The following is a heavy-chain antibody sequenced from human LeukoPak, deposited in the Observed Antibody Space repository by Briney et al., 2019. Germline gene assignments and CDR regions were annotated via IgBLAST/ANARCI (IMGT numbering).Heavy chain of an antibody. D-gene: IGHD3-10*01. CDR1: GFTFSSYW. CDR3: ARAPDSLVERFGTPSPPK. CDR2: IKQDGSEK. J-gene: IGHJ4*02. V-gene: IGHV3-7*01. Sequence: WGSLRLSCAASGFTFSSYWMSWVRQAPGKGLEWVANIKQDGSEKYYVDSVKGRFTISRDNAKNSLYLQMNSLRAEDTAVYYCARAPDSLVERFGTPSPPKWGQGTLVTVSS.